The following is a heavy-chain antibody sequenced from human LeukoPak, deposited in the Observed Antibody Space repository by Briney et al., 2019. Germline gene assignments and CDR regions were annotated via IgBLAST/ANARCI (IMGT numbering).Heavy chain of an antibody. J-gene: IGHJ4*02. CDR2: INWNGGST. Sequence: GGSLRLSCAASGFTFDDYGMSWVRQAPGKGLEWVSGINWNGGSTGYADSVKGRFTISRDNAKNSLYLQMNSLRAEDTALYYCAKVRWDNSGWYYLDSWGQGTLVTVSS. CDR3: AKVRWDNSGWYYLDS. D-gene: IGHD6-19*01. CDR1: GFTFDDYG. V-gene: IGHV3-20*04.